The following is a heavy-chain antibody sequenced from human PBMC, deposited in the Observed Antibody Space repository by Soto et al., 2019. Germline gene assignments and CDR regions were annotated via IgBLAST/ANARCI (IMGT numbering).Heavy chain of an antibody. CDR3: VRDPGYCSGGSCDPFDY. D-gene: IGHD2-15*01. Sequence: QVQLVQSGAEVKKPGSSVKVSCKASGGTFSSYAISWVRQAPGQGLEWMGGIIPIFGTANYAQKFQGRVTITADESTSTAYMELSSLRSEDTAVYYCVRDPGYCSGGSCDPFDYWGQGTLVTVSS. V-gene: IGHV1-69*01. J-gene: IGHJ4*02. CDR1: GGTFSSYA. CDR2: IIPIFGTA.